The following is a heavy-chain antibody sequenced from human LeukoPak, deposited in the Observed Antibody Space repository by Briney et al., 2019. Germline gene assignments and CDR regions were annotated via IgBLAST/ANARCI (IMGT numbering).Heavy chain of an antibody. CDR1: GFTFDDYA. V-gene: IGHV3-9*01. D-gene: IGHD3-10*01. CDR3: AKDTVRFSDYYYGMDV. Sequence: GRSLRLSCAASGFTFDDYAMHWVRQAPGKGLEWVSGISWSSGSIGYADSVKGRFTISRDNAKNSLYLQMNSLRAEDTALYYCAKDTVRFSDYYYGMDVWGQGTTVTVSS. CDR2: ISWSSGSI. J-gene: IGHJ6*02.